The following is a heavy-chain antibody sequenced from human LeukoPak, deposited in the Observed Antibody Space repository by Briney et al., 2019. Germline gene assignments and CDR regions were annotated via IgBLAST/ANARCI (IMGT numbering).Heavy chain of an antibody. CDR2: ISAYNGNT. D-gene: IGHD6-19*01. CDR1: GYTFTSYG. Sequence: ASVKVSCKASGYTFTSYGISWVRQAPGQGLEWMGWISAYNGNTNYAQKLQGRVTMTTDTSTSTAYMELRSLRSDDTAVYYCARDLGSSGWYFPRGYYYGMDVWGPGNTVTVSS. CDR3: ARDLGSSGWYFPRGYYYGMDV. V-gene: IGHV1-18*01. J-gene: IGHJ6*02.